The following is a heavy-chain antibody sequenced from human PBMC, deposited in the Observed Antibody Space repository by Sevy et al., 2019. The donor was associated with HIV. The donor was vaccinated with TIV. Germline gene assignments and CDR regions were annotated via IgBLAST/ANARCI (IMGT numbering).Heavy chain of an antibody. Sequence: GGSLRISCAASGFTFDDYGMSWVRQAPGKGLEWVSGINWNGGSTGYADSVKGRFTISRDNAKNSLYLQMNSLRAEDTALYYCARVGWAAAPPSVAGTSDYYYGMDVWGQGTTVTVSS. CDR3: ARVGWAAAPPSVAGTSDYYYGMDV. J-gene: IGHJ6*02. CDR2: INWNGGST. D-gene: IGHD6-19*01. V-gene: IGHV3-20*04. CDR1: GFTFDDYG.